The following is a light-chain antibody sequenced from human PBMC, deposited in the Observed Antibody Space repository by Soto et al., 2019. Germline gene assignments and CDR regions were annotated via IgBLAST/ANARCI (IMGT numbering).Light chain of an antibody. J-gene: IGLJ1*01. Sequence: QSALAQPASVSGSPGQSITISCTGTSSDVGAYDFVSWYQQHPDKAPKLMIYEVSNRPSGVSYRFSGSESVNTATLTISGLQAEDEADYYCSSYTTSSTRVFGTGTKLTVL. V-gene: IGLV2-14*03. CDR2: EVS. CDR3: SSYTTSSTRV. CDR1: SSDVGAYDF.